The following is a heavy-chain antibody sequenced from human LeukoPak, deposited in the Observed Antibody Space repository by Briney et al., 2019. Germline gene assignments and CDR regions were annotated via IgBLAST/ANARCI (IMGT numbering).Heavy chain of an antibody. V-gene: IGHV3-30*18. CDR1: GFIFSSYG. Sequence: SGGSLRLSCAASGFIFSSYGMHWVRQAPGKGLEWVAVVSYDGSNKYYADSVKGRFTISRYNSKNTLYLQMNSLRAEDTAVYYCAKAETVTQRGYFDYWGQGTLVTVSS. CDR2: VSYDGSNK. D-gene: IGHD4-17*01. J-gene: IGHJ4*02. CDR3: AKAETVTQRGYFDY.